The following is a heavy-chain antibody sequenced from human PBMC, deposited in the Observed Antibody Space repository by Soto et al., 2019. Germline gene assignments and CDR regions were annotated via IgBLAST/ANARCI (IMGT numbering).Heavy chain of an antibody. J-gene: IGHJ4*02. CDR3: ARHFVAVVIKGWGY. V-gene: IGHV4-39*01. D-gene: IGHD3-10*01. CDR2: TYYNGNA. CDR1: GGSIDRSNYY. Sequence: ASETLSLTCNVSGGSIDRSNYYWDWLRQPPGKGLEWIGTTYYNGNAYYNPSLKSRVSVSVDTSKNQFSLKLVSVTAADTAVYYCARHFVAVVIKGWGYWGQGTLVTSPQ.